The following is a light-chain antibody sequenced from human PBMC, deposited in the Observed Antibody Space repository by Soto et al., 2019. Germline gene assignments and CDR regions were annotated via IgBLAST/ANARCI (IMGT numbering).Light chain of an antibody. CDR3: AAWDGSLQSWV. V-gene: IGLV1-44*01. CDR1: NSNIGSHL. CDR2: TNN. Sequence: QSVLTQPPSASGAPGQRVTISCSGSNSNIGSHLVNWYQQVPGTAPKLLIYTNNQRPSGVPDRFSDSKSGTSASLAISGLQSEDEADYYGAAWDGSLQSWVFGGGTKLTV. J-gene: IGLJ3*02.